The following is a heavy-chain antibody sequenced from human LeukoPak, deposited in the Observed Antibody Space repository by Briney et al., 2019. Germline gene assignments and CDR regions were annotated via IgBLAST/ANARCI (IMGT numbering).Heavy chain of an antibody. CDR3: ASVLTVRGNFYFDY. Sequence: SETLSLTCTVSGGSVSSGSYYWSWIRQPPGNGLEWIGYIYYSGSTNYNPSLKSRVTISVDTSKNQFSLKLSSVTAADTAVYYCASVLTVRGNFYFDYWGQGTLVTVSS. D-gene: IGHD4-23*01. CDR1: GGSVSSGSYY. CDR2: IYYSGST. V-gene: IGHV4-61*01. J-gene: IGHJ4*02.